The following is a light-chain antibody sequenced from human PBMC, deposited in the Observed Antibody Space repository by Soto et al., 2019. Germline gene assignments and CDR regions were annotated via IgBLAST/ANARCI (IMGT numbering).Light chain of an antibody. Sequence: DIQMTQSPSSLSASVGYRVTITCQASQDISNYLNWYQQKPGKAPKLLIYDASNLETGVPSRFSGSGSGTDFTFTISSLQPEDIATYYCQQYDNLPITFGQGTRREIK. J-gene: IGKJ5*01. V-gene: IGKV1-33*01. CDR2: DAS. CDR3: QQYDNLPIT. CDR1: QDISNY.